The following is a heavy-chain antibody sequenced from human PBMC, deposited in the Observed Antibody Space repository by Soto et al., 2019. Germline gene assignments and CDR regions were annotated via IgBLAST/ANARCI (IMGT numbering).Heavy chain of an antibody. Sequence: PGGSLRLSCAASGFTFDDYAMHWVRQAPGKGLEWVSGISWNSGSIGYADSVKGRFTISRDNAKNSLYLQMNSLRAEDTALYYCAKGPMTTHYFDYWGQGTLVTVSS. V-gene: IGHV3-9*01. CDR1: GFTFDDYA. D-gene: IGHD4-17*01. CDR3: AKGPMTTHYFDY. CDR2: ISWNSGSI. J-gene: IGHJ4*02.